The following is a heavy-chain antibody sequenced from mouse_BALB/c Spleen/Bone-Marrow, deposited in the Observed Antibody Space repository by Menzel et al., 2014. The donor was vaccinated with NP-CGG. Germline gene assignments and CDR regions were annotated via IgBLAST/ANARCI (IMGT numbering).Heavy chain of an antibody. V-gene: IGHV5-17*02. D-gene: IGHD4-1*01. CDR3: ARGGNWDDFDV. CDR1: GFTFSSFG. CDR2: IGSGSTSI. Sequence: EVQGVESGGGLVQPGGSRKLSCAASGFTFSSFGMHWVRQAPERGLEWVAYIGSGSTSIFYSDTVRGRFTISRDNPKNTLFLQMTSLTSEDTAMYYCARGGNWDDFDVWGAGTTVTVSS. J-gene: IGHJ1*01.